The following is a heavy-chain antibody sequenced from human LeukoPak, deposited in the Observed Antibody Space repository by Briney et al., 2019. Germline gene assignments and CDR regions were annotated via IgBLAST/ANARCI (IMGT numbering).Heavy chain of an antibody. D-gene: IGHD2-15*01. V-gene: IGHV3-7*03. CDR1: GFTISSYW. CDR2: IKQDGSEK. J-gene: IGHJ4*02. CDR3: ARSQVVVASYYFDY. Sequence: GGSLRLSCAASGFTISSYWMSWVRQAPGKGLEWVANIKQDGSEKYYVDSVKGRFTISRDNAKNSLYLQMNCLRAEDTAVYYCARSQVVVASYYFDYWGQGTPVTVSS.